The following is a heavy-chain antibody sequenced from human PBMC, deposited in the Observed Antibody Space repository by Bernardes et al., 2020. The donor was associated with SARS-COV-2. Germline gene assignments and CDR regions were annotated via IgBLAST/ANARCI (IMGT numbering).Heavy chain of an antibody. CDR3: AIIMVGPTNYYYYGMDV. CDR1: GYTFTAYY. Sequence: ASVKASCKASGYTFTAYYIIWVRQATGQGLEWMGWMTPNSGNTVYAQKFQGRVTMTRDTSISTAYMELSSLTSDDTAVYFCAIIMVGPTNYYYYGMDVWGQGTTVTVSS. CDR2: MTPNSGNT. D-gene: IGHD1-26*01. V-gene: IGHV1-8*01. J-gene: IGHJ6*01.